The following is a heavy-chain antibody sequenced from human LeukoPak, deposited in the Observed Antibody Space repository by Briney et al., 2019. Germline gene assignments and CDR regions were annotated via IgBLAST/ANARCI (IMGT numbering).Heavy chain of an antibody. CDR2: ISDSGST. J-gene: IGHJ4*02. CDR3: ARHRRYCSSTTCYISYGDY. CDR1: GVSISTFY. V-gene: IGHV4-59*08. D-gene: IGHD2-2*02. Sequence: SETLSLTCTVFGVSISTFYWSWIRQPPGEGLEWIGYISDSGSTNYNPSLHSRITISVDTSKNQFSLKLSSVTAADTAVYYCARHRRYCSSTTCYISYGDYWSQGTLVTVSS.